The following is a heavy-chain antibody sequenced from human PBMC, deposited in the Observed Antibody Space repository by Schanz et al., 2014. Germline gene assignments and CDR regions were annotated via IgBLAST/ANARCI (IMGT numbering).Heavy chain of an antibody. CDR3: SRVTTGCDS. D-gene: IGHD5-12*01. V-gene: IGHV1-2*02. CDR2: INPNSGAT. J-gene: IGHJ4*02. Sequence: QVQLVQSGAEVKKPGASVKVSCKASGYTFTVYYMHWVRQAPGQGLEWLGWINPNSGATSSAQKFQGRVTMTRDTYSSTVYMQLSSLTSDDTAIYYCSRVTTGCDSWGQGTLVTVSS. CDR1: GYTFTVYY.